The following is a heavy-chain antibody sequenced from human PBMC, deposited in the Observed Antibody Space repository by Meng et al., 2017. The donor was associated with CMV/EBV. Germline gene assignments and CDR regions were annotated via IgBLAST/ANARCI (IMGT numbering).Heavy chain of an antibody. Sequence: GESLKISCTASGFTFGDYPMTWVCQAPGKGLEWVGFIRSKAYGGTTEYAASVKGRFTISRDDSKSSAYLQMNSLKTEDTAVYYCTREYELGYCSSTSCPYFDYWGQGTLVTVSS. CDR3: TREYELGYCSSTSCPYFDY. V-gene: IGHV3-49*04. D-gene: IGHD2-2*01. CDR1: GFTFGDYP. J-gene: IGHJ4*02. CDR2: IRSKAYGGTT.